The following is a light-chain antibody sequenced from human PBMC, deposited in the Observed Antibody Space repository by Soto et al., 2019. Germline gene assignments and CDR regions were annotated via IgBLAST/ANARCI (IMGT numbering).Light chain of an antibody. CDR3: SSYTSSSSYYV. CDR2: DVT. Sequence: QSVPTQPASVSGSPGQSITISCTGTSSDVGGYNFVSWYQHHPGKAPKLMIFDVTNRPSGVSNRFSGSKSGNTASLTISGLQAEDEADYYCSSYTSSSSYYVFGTGTKVTVL. V-gene: IGLV2-14*03. J-gene: IGLJ1*01. CDR1: SSDVGGYNF.